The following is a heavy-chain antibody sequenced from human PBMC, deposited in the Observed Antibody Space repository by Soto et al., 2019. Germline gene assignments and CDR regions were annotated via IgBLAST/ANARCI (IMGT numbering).Heavy chain of an antibody. J-gene: IGHJ5*02. V-gene: IGHV1-3*01. CDR1: GYTFTGYG. CDR3: VRRHVSATGIDWFDP. CDR2: INAANGDT. D-gene: IGHD6-13*01. Sequence: GASVKVSCKASGYTFTGYGIHWVLQAPGQRLEWMGWINAANGDTKYSPKFQGRVTITRDTSASTAYMELSSLRSEDTAVYYCVRRHVSATGIDWFDPWGQGTLVTVSS.